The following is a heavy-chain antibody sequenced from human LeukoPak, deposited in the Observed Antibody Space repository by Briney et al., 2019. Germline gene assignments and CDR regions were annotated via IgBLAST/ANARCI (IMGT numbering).Heavy chain of an antibody. CDR1: GGPVTSGSYY. V-gene: IGHV4-61*01. D-gene: IGHD3-16*01. CDR2: IHYSGST. J-gene: IGHJ4*02. Sequence: PSETLSLTCTVSGGPVTSGSYYWSWIRQPPGKGLEWIGYIHYSGSTIYNPALKSRVTMSLDTSMNQVSLNLNSVTAADTAVYYCTRLTVYDYVWAFDYWGPGTLVTVSS. CDR3: TRLTVYDYVWAFDY.